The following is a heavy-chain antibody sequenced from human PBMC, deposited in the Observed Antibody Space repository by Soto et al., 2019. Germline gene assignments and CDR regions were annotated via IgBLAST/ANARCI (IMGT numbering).Heavy chain of an antibody. V-gene: IGHV4-34*01. CDR3: ARGLKDYGSGSFFYYMDV. D-gene: IGHD3-10*01. CDR1: GGSFSGYY. Sequence: SETLSLTCAVYGGSFSGYYWSWIRQPPGKGLEWIGEINHSGSTNYNPSLKSRVTISVDTSKNQFSLKLSSVTAADTAVYYCARGLKDYGSGSFFYYMDVWGKGTTVTVSS. CDR2: INHSGST. J-gene: IGHJ6*03.